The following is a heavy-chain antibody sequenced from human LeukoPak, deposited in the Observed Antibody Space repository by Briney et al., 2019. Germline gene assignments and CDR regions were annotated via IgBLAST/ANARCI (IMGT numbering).Heavy chain of an antibody. Sequence: QTGGSLRLSCAASGFTFSSYAMHWVRQAPGKGLEWVAVISYDGSNKYYADSVKGRFTISRDNSKNTLYLQMNSLRAEDTAVYYCARGGYDFWSGYPLDYYYGMDVWGQGTTVTVSS. CDR2: ISYDGSNK. CDR1: GFTFSSYA. J-gene: IGHJ6*02. V-gene: IGHV3-30*04. D-gene: IGHD3-3*01. CDR3: ARGGYDFWSGYPLDYYYGMDV.